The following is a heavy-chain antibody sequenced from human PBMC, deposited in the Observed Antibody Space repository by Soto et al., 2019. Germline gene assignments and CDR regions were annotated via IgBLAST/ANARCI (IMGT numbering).Heavy chain of an antibody. V-gene: IGHV1-8*01. Sequence: QVQLVQSGAEVKKPGASVKVSCKASGYTFTSYDINWVRQATGQGLEWMGWMNPNSGNTGYAQKFQGRVTMTRNTSISTAYMELSSLRSEDTAVYYCAREYYYDSSGYTNWFDPWGQGTLVTVSS. CDR3: AREYYYDSSGYTNWFDP. D-gene: IGHD3-22*01. J-gene: IGHJ5*02. CDR1: GYTFTSYD. CDR2: MNPNSGNT.